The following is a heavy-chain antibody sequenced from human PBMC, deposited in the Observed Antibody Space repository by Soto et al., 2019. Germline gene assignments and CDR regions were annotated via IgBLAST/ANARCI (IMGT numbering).Heavy chain of an antibody. J-gene: IGHJ4*02. CDR2: ISYDGSNK. V-gene: IGHV3-30-3*01. CDR3: ARDRYSYGSEGYIY. CDR1: GFTFSSYA. D-gene: IGHD5-18*01. Sequence: QVQLVESGGGVVQPGRSLRLSCAASGFTFSSYAMHWVRQAPGKGLEWVAVISYDGSNKYYADSVKGRFTISRDNSKNTQYLQMKSLRAEDTAVYYCARDRYSYGSEGYIYRGQGTLVTVSS.